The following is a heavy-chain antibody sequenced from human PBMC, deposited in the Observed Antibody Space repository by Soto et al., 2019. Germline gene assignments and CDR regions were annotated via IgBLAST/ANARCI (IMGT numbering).Heavy chain of an antibody. CDR3: ERDKGVGQGRRDFDY. CDR2: ISAYNGNT. D-gene: IGHD2-8*01. J-gene: IGHJ4*02. V-gene: IGHV1-18*01. Sequence: QVQLVQSGAEVKKPGASVKVSCKASGYSFTRYGISWVRQAPGQGLEWMGWISAYNGNTNYTQKLQGTVTMTTDTSTSTAYMELRSLRSDDTAVYYCERDKGVGQGRRDFDYWGQGTLVTVSS. CDR1: GYSFTRYG.